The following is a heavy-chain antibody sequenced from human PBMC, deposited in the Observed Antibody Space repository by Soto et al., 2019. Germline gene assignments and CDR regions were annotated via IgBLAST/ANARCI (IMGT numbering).Heavy chain of an antibody. D-gene: IGHD5-12*01. CDR2: IYYSGST. V-gene: IGHV4-59*01. CDR1: GGSISSYY. J-gene: IGHJ6*03. CDR3: ARRGGGYSGYHPGDYYYYMDV. Sequence: QVQLQESGPGLVKPSETLSLTCTVSGGSISSYYWSWIRQPPGKGLEWIGYIYYSGSTNYNPSLKSRVTISVDTSKNQFSLKLSSVTAADTAVYYCARRGGGYSGYHPGDYYYYMDVWGKGTTVTVSS.